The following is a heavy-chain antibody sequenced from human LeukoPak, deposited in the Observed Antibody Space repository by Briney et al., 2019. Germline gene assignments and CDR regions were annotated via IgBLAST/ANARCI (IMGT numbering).Heavy chain of an antibody. CDR3: ARLTKNAYDSSGGFDY. CDR1: GFTFSSYD. Sequence: GGSLRLSCAASGFTFSSYDMHWVRQATGKGLEWVSAIGTAGDTYYPGSVKGRFTISRENAKNSLYLQMNSLRAGDTAVYYCARLTKNAYDSSGGFDYWGQGALVTVSS. V-gene: IGHV3-13*01. CDR2: IGTAGDT. D-gene: IGHD3-22*01. J-gene: IGHJ4*02.